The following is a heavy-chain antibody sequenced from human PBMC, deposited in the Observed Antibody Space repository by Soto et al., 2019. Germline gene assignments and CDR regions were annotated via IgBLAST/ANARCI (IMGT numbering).Heavy chain of an antibody. CDR2: MNPNSGNT. CDR3: AITHLRFGEHHY. Sequence: QVQLVQSGAEVKKPGASVKVSCKASGYTFTSYDINWVRQATGQGLEWMGWMNPNSGNTGYAQKFQGRVTMTRNTSRSTAYMELSRLRSEDTAVYYCAITHLRFGEHHYWGQGTLVTVSS. V-gene: IGHV1-8*01. D-gene: IGHD3-10*01. J-gene: IGHJ4*02. CDR1: GYTFTSYD.